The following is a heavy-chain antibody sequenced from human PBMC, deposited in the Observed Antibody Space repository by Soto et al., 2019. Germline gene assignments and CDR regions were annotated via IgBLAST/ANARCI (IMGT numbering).Heavy chain of an antibody. D-gene: IGHD2-15*01. J-gene: IGHJ3*02. V-gene: IGHV3-33*01. CDR3: ARLYCSASSCYSVGAFDI. CDR1: GFTFSSYG. CDR2: IWFDGSDK. Sequence: GGSLRLSCAASGFTFSSYGMHWVRQAPGKGLEWVALIWFDGSDKYYTESVKGRFTISRDNSKSTLYLQMNSLRAEDTAVYYCARLYCSASSCYSVGAFDIRGQGTMVTVS.